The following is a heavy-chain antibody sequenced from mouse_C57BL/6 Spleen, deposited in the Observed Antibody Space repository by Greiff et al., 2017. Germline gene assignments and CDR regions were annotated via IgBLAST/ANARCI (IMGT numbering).Heavy chain of an antibody. J-gene: IGHJ1*03. D-gene: IGHD2-1*01. CDR3: ARRGGYGNYGYFDV. V-gene: IGHV5-9*01. Sequence: DVMLVESGGGLVKPGGSLKLSCAASGFTFSSYTMSWVRQTPEKRLEWVATISGGGGNTYYPDSVKGRFTISRDNAKNTLYLQMSSLRSEDTALYDCARRGGYGNYGYFDVWGTGTTVTVSS. CDR2: ISGGGGNT. CDR1: GFTFSSYT.